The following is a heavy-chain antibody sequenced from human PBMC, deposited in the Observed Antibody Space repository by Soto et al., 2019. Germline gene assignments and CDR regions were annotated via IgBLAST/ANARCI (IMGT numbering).Heavy chain of an antibody. D-gene: IGHD3-9*01. CDR2: ISGSGGST. J-gene: IGHJ6*03. CDR1: GFTFSSYA. Sequence: PGGSLRLSCAASGFTFSSYAMSWVRQAPGKGLEWVSAISGSGGSTYYADSVKGRFTISRDNSKNTLYLKMNSLRAEDTAVYYSAIKNLDWSLRRYYYYMDVWGKGTTVTVSS. CDR3: AIKNLDWSLRRYYYYMDV. V-gene: IGHV3-23*01.